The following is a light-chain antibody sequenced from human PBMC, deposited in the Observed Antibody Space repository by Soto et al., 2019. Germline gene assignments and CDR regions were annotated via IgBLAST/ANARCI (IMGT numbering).Light chain of an antibody. V-gene: IGKV3-20*01. J-gene: IGKJ4*01. CDR3: QQYDSSPLT. Sequence: EIVLTQSPATLSLSPGERATLSCRASQSVYKNFLAWYQQKPGQAPRLLINGASNRATGIPVRFSGSGSGTEFSLTIDRLQTEDFAVYFCQQYDSSPLTFGGGTKVAIK. CDR1: QSVYKNF. CDR2: GAS.